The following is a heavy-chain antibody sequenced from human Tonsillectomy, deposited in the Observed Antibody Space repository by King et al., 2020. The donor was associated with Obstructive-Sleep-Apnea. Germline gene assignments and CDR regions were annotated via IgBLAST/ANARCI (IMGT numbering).Heavy chain of an antibody. CDR3: ARDLVRGVINGPDAFDI. CDR1: GYTFTSYG. CDR2: ISAYNGNT. D-gene: IGHD3-10*01. V-gene: IGHV1-18*01. J-gene: IGHJ3*02. Sequence: QVQLVQSGAEVKKPGASVKVSCKASGYTFTSYGISWVRQAPGQGLEWMGWISAYNGNTNDAQKFQGRVTMTTDKSTSTAYMELRSLRSDDTAVYYCARDLVRGVINGPDAFDIWGRGTMVTVSS.